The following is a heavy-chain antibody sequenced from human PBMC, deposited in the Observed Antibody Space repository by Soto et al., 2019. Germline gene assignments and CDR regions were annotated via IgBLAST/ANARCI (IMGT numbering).Heavy chain of an antibody. CDR3: ARCPGIAAGDYYYYGMDV. CDR1: GFTFSSYW. V-gene: IGHV3-74*01. J-gene: IGHJ6*02. CDR2: INSDGSST. D-gene: IGHD6-13*01. Sequence: PGGSLRLSCAASGFTFSSYWMHWVRQAPGKXLVWVSRINSDGSSTSYADSVKGRFTISRDNAKNTLYLQMNSLRAEDTAVYYCARCPGIAAGDYYYYGMDVWGQGTTVTVSS.